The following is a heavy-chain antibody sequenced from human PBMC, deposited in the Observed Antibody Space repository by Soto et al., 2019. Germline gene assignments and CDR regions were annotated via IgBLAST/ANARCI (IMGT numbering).Heavy chain of an antibody. CDR2: VHYSGST. D-gene: IGHD3-22*01. CDR3: ARQHYYDSSGYYTWN. J-gene: IGHJ4*02. Sequence: PSETLSLTCTVSGGSISSGGYYWGWIRQPPGKGLEWIATVHYSGSTYYTPSLKSRVTISADTSNNQFSLRLNSVTAADTAVYYCARQHYYDSSGYYTWNWGQGTLVTVSS. CDR1: GGSISSGGYY. V-gene: IGHV4-39*01.